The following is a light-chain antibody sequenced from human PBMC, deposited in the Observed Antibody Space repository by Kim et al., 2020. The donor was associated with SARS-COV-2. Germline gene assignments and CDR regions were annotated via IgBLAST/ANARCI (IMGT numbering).Light chain of an antibody. V-gene: IGKV1-16*01. Sequence: ESGGDIFTITCRPSQDIRIYLAWFQQEPGKAPKSLIYGASRLRTGVPSRFSGSRSETNFTLTISSLQPEDFATYHCQQYNSYPITFGQGTRLEIK. CDR1: QDIRIY. CDR2: GAS. J-gene: IGKJ5*01. CDR3: QQYNSYPIT.